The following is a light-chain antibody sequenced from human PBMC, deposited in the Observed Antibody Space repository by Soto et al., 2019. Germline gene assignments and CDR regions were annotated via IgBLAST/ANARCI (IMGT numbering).Light chain of an antibody. CDR2: DAS. CDR3: LQHNSYPRT. CDR1: QNINNW. Sequence: DIQMTQSPSTLSASIGDRVTIACRASQNINNWLAWYQQKPGKAPKLLMYDASSLESGVPSRFSGSGFGTEFTLNISSLQPDDFATYYCLQHNSYPRTFGQGTKVDIK. J-gene: IGKJ1*01. V-gene: IGKV1-5*01.